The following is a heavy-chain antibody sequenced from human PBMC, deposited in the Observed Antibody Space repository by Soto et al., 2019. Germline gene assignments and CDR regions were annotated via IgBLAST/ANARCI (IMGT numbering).Heavy chain of an antibody. CDR2: ISGSGGST. V-gene: IGHV3-23*01. J-gene: IGHJ4*02. D-gene: IGHD1-26*01. CDR1: GFTFSSYA. CDR3: AKEDGWGYYFDY. Sequence: GGSLSLSCAASGFTFSSYAMSWVRQAPGKGLEWVSAISGSGGSTYYADSVKGRFTISRDNSKNTLYLQMNSLRAEGTAVYCCAKEDGWGYYFDYWGQGTLVTVSS.